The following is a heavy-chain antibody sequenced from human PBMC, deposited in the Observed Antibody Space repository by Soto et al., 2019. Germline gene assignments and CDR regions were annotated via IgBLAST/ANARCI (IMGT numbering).Heavy chain of an antibody. CDR3: ASFTIFGVVIYAFDI. Sequence: XGTLSLTCTVSGGSISSSSYYWGWIRQPPGKGLEWIGSIYYSGSTYYNPSLKSRVTISVDTSKNQFSLKLSSVTAADTAVYYCASFTIFGVVIYAFDIWGQGTMVTVSS. CDR2: IYYSGST. J-gene: IGHJ3*02. V-gene: IGHV4-39*01. CDR1: GGSISSSSYY. D-gene: IGHD3-3*01.